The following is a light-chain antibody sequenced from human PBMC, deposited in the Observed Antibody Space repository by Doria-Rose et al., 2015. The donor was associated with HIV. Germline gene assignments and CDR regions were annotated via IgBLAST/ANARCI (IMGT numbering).Light chain of an antibody. J-gene: IGLJ2*01. CDR3: SSYAGTNDLGV. Sequence: QSALIQPPSASGSPGQSVTISCTGTSSDVGAYNYVSWYQQHPGKAPKLMIYEVTKRPSGVPDRFFGPKSGNTASLTVSGLQAEDEADYYCSSYAGTNDLGVFGGGTKLTVL. CDR2: EVT. V-gene: IGLV2-8*01. CDR1: SSDVGAYNY.